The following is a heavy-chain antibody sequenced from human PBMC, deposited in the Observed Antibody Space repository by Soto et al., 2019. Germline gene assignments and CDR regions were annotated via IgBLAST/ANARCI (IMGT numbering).Heavy chain of an antibody. J-gene: IGHJ1*01. CDR2: IKSKTDGGTT. D-gene: IGHD6-19*01. Sequence: EVQLVESGGGLVKPGGSLRLSCAASGFTFSNAWMNWVRQAPGKGLEWVGRIKSKTDGGTTDYAAPVKGRFTISRDDSKNTLYLQMNSLKTEDTAGYYCTTEVRLIAVAGQVDFQQWGQGTLVTVSS. V-gene: IGHV3-15*07. CDR3: TTEVRLIAVAGQVDFQQ. CDR1: GFTFSNAW.